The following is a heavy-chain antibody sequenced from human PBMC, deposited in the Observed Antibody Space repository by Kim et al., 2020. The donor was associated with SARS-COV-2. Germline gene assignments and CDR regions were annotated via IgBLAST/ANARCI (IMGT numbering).Heavy chain of an antibody. CDR1: GGTFSSYA. J-gene: IGHJ5*02. V-gene: IGHV1-69*13. CDR2: IIPIFGTA. D-gene: IGHD3-3*01. Sequence: SVKVSCKASGGTFSSYAISWVRQAPGQGLEWMGGIIPIFGTANYAQKFQGRVTITADESTSTAYMELSSLRSEDTAVYYCARVGTYYDFWGFDPWGQGTLVTVSS. CDR3: ARVGTYYDFWGFDP.